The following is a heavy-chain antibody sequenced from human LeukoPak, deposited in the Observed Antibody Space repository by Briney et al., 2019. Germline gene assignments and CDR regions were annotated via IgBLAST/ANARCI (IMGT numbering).Heavy chain of an antibody. CDR2: VYYSGST. Sequence: PSETLSLTCTVSGGSISSGDYYWSWLRQPPGKGLEWIGYVYYSGSTYYNPSVKSRVTISVDTSKNQFSLKLSSVTAADTAVYYCATLGSYFSVIDYWGQGTLVTVSS. D-gene: IGHD1-26*01. V-gene: IGHV4-30-4*01. CDR3: ATLGSYFSVIDY. CDR1: GGSISSGDYY. J-gene: IGHJ4*02.